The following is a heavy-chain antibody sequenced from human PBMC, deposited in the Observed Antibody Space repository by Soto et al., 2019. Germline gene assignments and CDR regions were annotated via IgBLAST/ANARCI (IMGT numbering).Heavy chain of an antibody. CDR2: INAGNGNT. Sequence: ASVKVSCKASGYTFTSYAMHWVRQAPGQRLEWMGWINAGNGNTKYSQKFQGRVTITRDTSASTAYMELSSLRSEDTAVYYCASVPGVTIFSRGGMDGWGQGTTVTVSS. V-gene: IGHV1-3*01. J-gene: IGHJ6*02. D-gene: IGHD3-9*01. CDR1: GYTFTSYA. CDR3: ASVPGVTIFSRGGMDG.